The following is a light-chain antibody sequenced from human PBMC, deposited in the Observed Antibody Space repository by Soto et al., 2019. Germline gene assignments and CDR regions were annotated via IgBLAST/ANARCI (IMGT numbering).Light chain of an antibody. CDR2: DAS. Sequence: EIVLTQSPGTLSLSPGERATLSCRASQSVSNSYLAWYQQKPGQAPRLLIYDASSRATGIPDRFSGSGSGTDFTLTISRLEPEDFAVYYCQQYGSPTWTFGQGTKV. CDR3: QQYGSPTWT. CDR1: QSVSNSY. J-gene: IGKJ1*01. V-gene: IGKV3-20*01.